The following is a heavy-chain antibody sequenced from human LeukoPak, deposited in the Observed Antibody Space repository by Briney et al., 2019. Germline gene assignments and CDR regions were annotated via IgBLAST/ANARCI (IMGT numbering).Heavy chain of an antibody. D-gene: IGHD3-10*01. J-gene: IGHJ4*02. CDR3: ARDRDPLVRCDY. Sequence: GGSLRLSCAASGFTFRSYWMTWVRQAPGKGLEWVSYISSSGSTRYYADSVKGRFTISRDNAKNSLYLQMNSLRAEDTAVYYCARDRDPLVRCDYWGQGTLVTVSS. V-gene: IGHV3-48*04. CDR1: GFTFRSYW. CDR2: ISSSGSTR.